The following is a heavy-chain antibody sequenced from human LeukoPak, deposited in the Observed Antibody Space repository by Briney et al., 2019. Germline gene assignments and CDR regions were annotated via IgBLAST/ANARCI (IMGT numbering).Heavy chain of an antibody. CDR1: GFTFSNYG. Sequence: PGGSLRLSCADSGFTFSNYGMHWVRLAPGKGLEWVAVISYDGSDKYYADSVKGRFTISRDNSKNTLYLHMNYLRAEDTALYFCAKSLVRWAFDYWGQGSLVAVSS. J-gene: IGHJ4*02. V-gene: IGHV3-30*18. CDR3: AKSLVRWAFDY. D-gene: IGHD4-23*01. CDR2: ISYDGSDK.